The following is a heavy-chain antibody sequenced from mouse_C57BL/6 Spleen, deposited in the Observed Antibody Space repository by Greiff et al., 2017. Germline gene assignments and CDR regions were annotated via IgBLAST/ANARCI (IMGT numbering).Heavy chain of an antibody. D-gene: IGHD2-4*01. V-gene: IGHV1-64*01. CDR1: GYTFTSYW. CDR3: ARDYYDYDPAWFAY. J-gene: IGHJ3*01. CDR2: IHPNSGST. Sequence: VQLQQPGAELVKPGASVKLSCKASGYTFTSYWMHWVKQRPGQGLEWIGMIHPNSGSTNYNEKFKSKATLTVDKSSSTAYMQLSSLTSEDSAVYYCARDYYDYDPAWFAYWGQGTLVTVSA.